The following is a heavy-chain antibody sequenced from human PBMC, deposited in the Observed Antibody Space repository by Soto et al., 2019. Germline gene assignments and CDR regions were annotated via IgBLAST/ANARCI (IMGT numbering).Heavy chain of an antibody. V-gene: IGHV3-30-3*01. J-gene: IGHJ4*02. CDR3: ARAGGLLVDY. D-gene: IGHD1-26*01. CDR2: QTYDGSNK. CDR1: GFMFSSYA. Sequence: QVQLVESGGGVVQPGRSLRLSCAASGFMFSSYAMHWVRQAPGKGLEWVAVQTYDGSNKYYADSVKGRFTISRDNAKNTVYLHMNSLRAEDTAVYYCARAGGLLVDYWGQGTLVTVSS.